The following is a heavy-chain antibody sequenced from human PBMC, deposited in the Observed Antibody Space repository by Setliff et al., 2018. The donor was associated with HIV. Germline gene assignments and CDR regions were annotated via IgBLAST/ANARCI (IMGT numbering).Heavy chain of an antibody. D-gene: IGHD4-17*01. V-gene: IGHV5-51*01. J-gene: IGHJ4*02. Sequence: GESLKLSCKGSGYSFTTYWIGWVRQMPGKGLEWMGIIYPGDSDTRYSPSFQGQVTISADKSISTAYLQWSSLKASDTAMYYCARRGRYGGNDFDYWGQGTLVTVSS. CDR2: IYPGDSDT. CDR1: GYSFTTYW. CDR3: ARRGRYGGNDFDY.